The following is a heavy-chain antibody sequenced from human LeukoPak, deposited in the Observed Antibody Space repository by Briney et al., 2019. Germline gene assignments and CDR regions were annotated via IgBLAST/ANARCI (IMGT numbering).Heavy chain of an antibody. CDR2: IWYDGSNK. V-gene: IGHV3-33*01. Sequence: PGRSLRLSCAASGFTFSSYGMHWVRQAPGKGLEWVAVIWYDGSNKYYADSVKGRFTISRDNSKNTLYLQMNSLRAEDTAVYYCARDLRIAVAGPIFDYWGQGTLVTVSS. CDR1: GFTFSSYG. J-gene: IGHJ4*02. D-gene: IGHD6-19*01. CDR3: ARDLRIAVAGPIFDY.